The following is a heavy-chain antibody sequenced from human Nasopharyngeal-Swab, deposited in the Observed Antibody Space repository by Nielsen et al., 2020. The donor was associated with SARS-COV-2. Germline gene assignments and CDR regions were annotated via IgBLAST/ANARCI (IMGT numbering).Heavy chain of an antibody. D-gene: IGHD3-10*01. V-gene: IGHV1-2*02. CDR3: AREIYYGSGSYYVDDAFAI. Sequence: SVKVSCKASGYSFTGYYLHWVRQAPGQGPEWVGSLNPNSGGTNYAQKFQGRVTLTLDTSINTAYLDLTSLRSDDTAVYYCAREIYYGSGSYYVDDAFAIWGQGTMVTVSS. CDR2: LNPNSGGT. CDR1: GYSFTGYY. J-gene: IGHJ3*02.